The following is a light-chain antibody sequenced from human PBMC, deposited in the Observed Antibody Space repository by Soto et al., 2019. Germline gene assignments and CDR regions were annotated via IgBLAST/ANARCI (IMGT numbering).Light chain of an antibody. CDR1: QSISSN. CDR2: GAS. J-gene: IGKJ4*01. CDR3: QQYNNWPLA. V-gene: IGKV3-15*01. Sequence: EIVMTQSPATRSVSPGERATLSCRASQSISSNLAWYQQRPGQAPRLLIYGASTRAIGIPARVSGSGSGTEFTLTISSLQSEDFATYYCQQYNNWPLAFGGGTKVEIK.